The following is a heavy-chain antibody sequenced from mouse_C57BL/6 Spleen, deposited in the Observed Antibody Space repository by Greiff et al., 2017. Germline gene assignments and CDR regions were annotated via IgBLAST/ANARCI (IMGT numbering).Heavy chain of an antibody. Sequence: QVQLQQPGAELVKPGASVKLSCKASGYNFNSYWMHWVKQRPGQGLEWIGMIHPNSGSTNYNEKFKSKDTLTVEKSSSTAYMQRSILTSEDSAVYYCARGYYGSEADWGQGTLVTVSA. D-gene: IGHD1-1*01. J-gene: IGHJ3*01. CDR3: ARGYYGSEAD. CDR2: IHPNSGST. CDR1: GYNFNSYW. V-gene: IGHV1-64*01.